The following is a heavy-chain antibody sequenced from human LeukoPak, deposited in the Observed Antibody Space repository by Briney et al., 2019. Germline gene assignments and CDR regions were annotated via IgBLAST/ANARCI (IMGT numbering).Heavy chain of an antibody. J-gene: IGHJ4*02. CDR1: RYTLTAYY. Sequence: ASVKVSCKASRYTLTAYYIHWVRQAPGQGLEWLGWINTNSGGTNYAQKFQGRVTMTRDTAINTAYMELSSLRSDDTAMYYCATSPAAKVDYWGQGTLVTVSS. CDR3: ATSPAAKVDY. D-gene: IGHD2-2*01. V-gene: IGHV1-2*02. CDR2: INTNSGGT.